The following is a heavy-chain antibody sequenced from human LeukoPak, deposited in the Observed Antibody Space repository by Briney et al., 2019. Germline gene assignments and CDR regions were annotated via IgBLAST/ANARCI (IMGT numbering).Heavy chain of an antibody. V-gene: IGHV3-66*01. CDR2: IYSGGST. CDR1: GFTVSSNY. Sequence: GGSLRLSCAASGFTVSSNYMSWVRQAPGKGLEWVSVIYSGGSTYYADSVKGRFTISRDNSKNTLYLQMNSLRAEDTAVYYCARDEVVVAARALGAFDIWGQGTMVTVSS. CDR3: ARDEVVVAARALGAFDI. J-gene: IGHJ3*02. D-gene: IGHD2-15*01.